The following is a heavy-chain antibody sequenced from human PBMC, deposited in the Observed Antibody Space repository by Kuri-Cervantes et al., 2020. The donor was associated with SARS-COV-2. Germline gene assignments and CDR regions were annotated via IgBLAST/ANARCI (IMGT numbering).Heavy chain of an antibody. CDR2: IWYDGSNK. J-gene: IGHJ6*03. V-gene: IGHV3-33*01. D-gene: IGHD6-13*01. CDR3: ARDQVASSSWDYYMDV. CDR1: GFTFSSYG. Sequence: GESLKISCAASGFTFSSYGMHWVRQAPGKGLEWVAVIWYDGSNKYYADSVKGRFTISRDNSKNTLYLQMSSLRAEDTAVYYCARDQVASSSWDYYMDVWGKGTTVTVSS.